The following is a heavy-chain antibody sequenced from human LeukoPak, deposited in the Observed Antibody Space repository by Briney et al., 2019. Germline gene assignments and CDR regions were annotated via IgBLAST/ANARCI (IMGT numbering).Heavy chain of an antibody. CDR2: ISYDGSNK. J-gene: IGHJ4*02. CDR3: ARDPASFITMVRGVIIPHFDY. Sequence: GGSLRLSCAASGFTFSSYAMHWVRQAPGKGLEWVAVISYDGSNKYYADSVKGRFTISRDNSKNTLYLQMNSLRAEDTAVYYCARDPASFITMVRGVIIPHFDYWGQGTLVTVSS. V-gene: IGHV3-30-3*01. CDR1: GFTFSSYA. D-gene: IGHD3-10*01.